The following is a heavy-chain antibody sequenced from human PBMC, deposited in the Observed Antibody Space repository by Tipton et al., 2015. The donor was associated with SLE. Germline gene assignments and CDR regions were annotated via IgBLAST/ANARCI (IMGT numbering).Heavy chain of an antibody. J-gene: IGHJ4*02. V-gene: IGHV4-34*01. D-gene: IGHD3-16*01. Sequence: LRLSCAVHGGSFSGYYCSWIRQPPGKGLEWIGEINHSGSTNYNPSLKSRVTISVDTSKNQFSLKLSSVTAAKTAVYYCARGIMGDHHYWGQGTLVTVSS. CDR2: INHSGST. CDR3: ARGIMGDHHY. CDR1: GGSFSGYY.